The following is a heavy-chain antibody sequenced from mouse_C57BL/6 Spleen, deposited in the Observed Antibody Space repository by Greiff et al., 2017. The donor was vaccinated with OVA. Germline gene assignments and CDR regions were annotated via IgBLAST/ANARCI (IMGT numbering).Heavy chain of an antibody. Sequence: DVMLVESEGGLVQPGSSMKLSCTASGFTFSDSYMAWVRQVPEKGLEWVAHINYDGSSTYYLDSLKSRFIISSDNAKNILYLQKSSLKSEDTATYYCARDDYYGGFAYWGQGTLVTVSA. V-gene: IGHV5-16*01. J-gene: IGHJ3*01. CDR1: GFTFSDSY. CDR3: ARDDYYGGFAY. D-gene: IGHD2-1*01. CDR2: INYDGSST.